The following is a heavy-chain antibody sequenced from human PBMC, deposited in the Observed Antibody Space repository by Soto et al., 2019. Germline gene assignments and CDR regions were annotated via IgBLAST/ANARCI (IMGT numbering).Heavy chain of an antibody. Sequence: EVQVLESGGGLVQPGGSLRLSCAPSGFIFSSYWMSWVRQPPGKGLEWVAKINRDGSVRNYVDSVKGRCTISRDNAKNSAYLQMDSLRADDTAVYYCTSARSSVGAPGGFIEFWGQGTLVTVSS. CDR1: GFIFSSYW. CDR3: TSARSSVGAPGGFIEF. CDR2: INRDGSVR. D-gene: IGHD1-26*01. V-gene: IGHV3-7*03. J-gene: IGHJ4*02.